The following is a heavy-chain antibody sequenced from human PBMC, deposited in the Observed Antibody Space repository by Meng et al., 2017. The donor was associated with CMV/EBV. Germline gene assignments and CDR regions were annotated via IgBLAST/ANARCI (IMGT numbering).Heavy chain of an antibody. CDR3: ASARAARYRYYYYCGMDV. V-gene: IGHV4-34*01. CDR2: INHSGST. Sequence: SETLSLTCAVYGGSFSGYYWSWIRQPPGKGLEWIGEINHSGSTNYNPSLKSRVTISVDTSKNQFSLKLSSVTAADTAVYYCASARAARYRYYYYCGMDVWGQGTTVTVSS. J-gene: IGHJ6*02. CDR1: GGSFSGYY. D-gene: IGHD6-6*01.